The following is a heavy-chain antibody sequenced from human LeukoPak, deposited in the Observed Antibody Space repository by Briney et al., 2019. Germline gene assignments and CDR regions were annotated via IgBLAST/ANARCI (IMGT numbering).Heavy chain of an antibody. D-gene: IGHD6-19*01. CDR3: AKVRPANGWPGGFDY. CDR1: GFTFSSYA. J-gene: IGHJ4*02. CDR2: ISGSGGST. V-gene: IGHV3-23*01. Sequence: SGGSLRLSCAAFGFTFSSYAMGWVRQAPGKGLEWVSCISGSGGSTYYADSVKGRFTISRDNSKNTLYLQMNSLRAEDTAVYYCAKVRPANGWPGGFDYWGQGALVTVSS.